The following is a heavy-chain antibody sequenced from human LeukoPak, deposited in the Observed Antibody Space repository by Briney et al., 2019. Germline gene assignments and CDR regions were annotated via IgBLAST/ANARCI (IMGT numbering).Heavy chain of an antibody. V-gene: IGHV4-34*01. CDR1: GGSFSTYY. Sequence: SETLSLTCAVYGGSFSTYYWSWIRPSPGKGLEWIAEINHRGDTNYNPSVKSRVTISVDTSKNQSSLKVSSLTATDTAVYYCARGPTISETGYFDHWGQGTMVTVSS. CDR3: ARGPTISETGYFDH. CDR2: INHRGDT. D-gene: IGHD1-1*01. J-gene: IGHJ4*03.